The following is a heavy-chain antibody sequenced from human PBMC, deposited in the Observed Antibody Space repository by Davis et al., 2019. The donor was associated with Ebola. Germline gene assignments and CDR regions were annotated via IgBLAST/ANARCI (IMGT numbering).Heavy chain of an antibody. CDR3: AREAGSSSSLYFYGMDV. CDR1: GFTFSSYY. J-gene: IGHJ6*02. V-gene: IGHV3-21*01. D-gene: IGHD6-6*01. Sequence: PGGSLRLSCAASGFTFSSYYMNWVRQAPGKGLEWVSSISDSSIYISDADSVKGRFTISRDNAKNSLYLQMNSLRAEVTAVYYCAREAGSSSSLYFYGMDVWGQGTTVTVSS. CDR2: ISDSSIYI.